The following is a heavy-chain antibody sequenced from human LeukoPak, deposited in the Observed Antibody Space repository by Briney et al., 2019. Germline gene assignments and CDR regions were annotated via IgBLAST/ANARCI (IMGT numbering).Heavy chain of an antibody. CDR2: IKPDGSEK. V-gene: IGHV3-7*04. J-gene: IGHJ3*02. CDR3: ARDWQKAFDI. CDR1: GFTLSTYW. Sequence: TGGSLRLSCAASGFTLSTYWMNWVRQAPGKGLEWVASIKPDGSEKYYVDSVKGRFTMSRDIAKNLMYVQMNSLRDEDAAIYYCARDWQKAFDIWGQGTMVTVSS.